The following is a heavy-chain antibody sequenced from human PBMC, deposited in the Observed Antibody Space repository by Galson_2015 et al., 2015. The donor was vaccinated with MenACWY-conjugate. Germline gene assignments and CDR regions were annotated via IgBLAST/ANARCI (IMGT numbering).Heavy chain of an antibody. V-gene: IGHV3-7*03. CDR3: ARGHYGMDV. CDR1: GFTFRNYW. J-gene: IGHJ6*02. Sequence: SLRLFCAVSGFTFRNYWMTWVRQAPGKGLEWVASIKKDGSEKYYVDSVKGRFTISRDNTKNSMYLEMNSLRAEDTAVYYCARGHYGMDVWGQGTTVTASS. CDR2: IKKDGSEK.